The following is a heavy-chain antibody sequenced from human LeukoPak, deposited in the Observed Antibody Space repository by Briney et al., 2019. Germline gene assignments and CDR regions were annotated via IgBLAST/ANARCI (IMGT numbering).Heavy chain of an antibody. CDR2: IECEGTDK. CDR1: EYTINSFD. J-gene: IGHJ6*02. V-gene: IGHV3-30*18. CDR3: AKALAARRGIMFAPKDVPVRPVGGYFTGGDFDYALDV. D-gene: IGHD3-10*02. Sequence: GRSLRLSCSHSEYTINSFDVHWVRQRPGHGLEWVALIECEGTDKRYGDPEKGRFTISRDTYTNTVYLQINSLRGDDQGVYFCAKALAARRGIMFAPKDVPVRPVGGYFTGGDFDYALDVWGQGTTVTVS.